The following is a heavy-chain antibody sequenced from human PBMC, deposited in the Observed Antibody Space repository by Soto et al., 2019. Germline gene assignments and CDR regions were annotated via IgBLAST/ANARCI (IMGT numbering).Heavy chain of an antibody. CDR3: ARGLSCIDY. V-gene: IGHV1-69*13. D-gene: IGHD2-15*01. CDR2: IIPIFGTA. CDR1: GGTFSSYA. J-gene: IGHJ4*02. Sequence: SVKVSCKASGGTFSSYAISWVRQAPGQGLEWMGGIIPIFGTANYAQKFQGRVTITADESKNQFSLKLSSVTAADTAVYYCARGLSCIDYWGQGTLVTVSS.